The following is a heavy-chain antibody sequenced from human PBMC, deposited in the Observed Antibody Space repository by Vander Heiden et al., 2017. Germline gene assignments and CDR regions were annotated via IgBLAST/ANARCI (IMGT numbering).Heavy chain of an antibody. CDR1: GFTLSSYA. V-gene: IGHV3-23*01. CDR3: ASFGYSRNFDY. J-gene: IGHJ4*02. D-gene: IGHD6-13*01. CDR2: ISGSGGST. Sequence: EVQLLESGGGLVQPGGSLRLSCAASGFTLSSYAMSGVRQAPGKGLEWVSAISGSGGSTYYADSVKGRFTISRDNSKNTLYLQMNSLRAEDTAVYYCASFGYSRNFDYWGQGTLVTVSS.